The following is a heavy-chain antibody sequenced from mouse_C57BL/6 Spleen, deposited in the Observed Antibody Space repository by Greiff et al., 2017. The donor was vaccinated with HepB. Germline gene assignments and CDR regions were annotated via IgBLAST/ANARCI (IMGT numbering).Heavy chain of an antibody. Sequence: EVQLQQSGPELVQSGASVKIPCKASGYTFTDYNMDWVKQSHGKSLEWIGDINLNNGGTIYNQKFKGKVTLTVDKSSSTAYLALRSLTSEDTTVYYCARSSLRPFDYWSQGATLTVSS. D-gene: IGHD1-2*01. V-gene: IGHV1-18*01. CDR3: ARSSLRPFDY. CDR1: GYTFTDYN. CDR2: INLNNGGT. J-gene: IGHJ2*01.